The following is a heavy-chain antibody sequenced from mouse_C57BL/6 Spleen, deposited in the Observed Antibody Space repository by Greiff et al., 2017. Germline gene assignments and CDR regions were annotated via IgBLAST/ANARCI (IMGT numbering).Heavy chain of an antibody. CDR1: GYAFSSSW. CDR2: IYPGDGDT. CDR3: ASGDGGRYFDY. J-gene: IGHJ2*01. Sequence: QVQLQQSGPELVKPGASVKISCKASGYAFSSSWMNWVKQRPGKGLEWIGRIYPGDGDTNYNGKFKGKATLTADKSSSTAYMQLSSLTSEDSAVYFGASGDGGRYFDYWGQGTTLTVSS. V-gene: IGHV1-82*01. D-gene: IGHD3-3*01.